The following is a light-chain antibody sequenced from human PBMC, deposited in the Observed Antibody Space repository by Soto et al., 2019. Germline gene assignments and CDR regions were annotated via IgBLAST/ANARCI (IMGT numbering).Light chain of an antibody. CDR3: SSYTTSSTLLYV. J-gene: IGLJ1*01. CDR2: EVS. Sequence: QSALAQPASVSGSPGQSITMSCTGTSSDDGGYNSVSWYQQHPGKAPKLMIYEVSNRPSGVSNRFSGSKSGNTASLTISGLQAEDEADYYCSSYTTSSTLLYVFGTGTKLTVL. V-gene: IGLV2-14*01. CDR1: SSDDGGYNS.